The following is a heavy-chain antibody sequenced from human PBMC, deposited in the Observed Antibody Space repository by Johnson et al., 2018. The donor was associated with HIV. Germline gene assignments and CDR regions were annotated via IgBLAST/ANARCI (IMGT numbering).Heavy chain of an antibody. V-gene: IGHV3-64*01. CDR2: ITSNGEIT. J-gene: IGHJ3*02. D-gene: IGHD1-26*01. Sequence: VQLVESGGGVVQPGRSLRLSCAASGFTFSSYAMHWVRQAPGKGLEYVSAITSNGEITYYANSVKGRFTISRDNSKNTLYLQMNSLRAEDTAVYYCAKVETYVGATTRLTGAFDIWGQGTMVTVSS. CDR3: AKVETYVGATTRLTGAFDI. CDR1: GFTFSSYA.